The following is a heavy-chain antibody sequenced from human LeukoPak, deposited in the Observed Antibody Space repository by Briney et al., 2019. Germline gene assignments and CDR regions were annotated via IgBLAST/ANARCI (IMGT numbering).Heavy chain of an antibody. CDR2: ISYDGSNK. D-gene: IGHD6-13*01. CDR3: AKGIAAAGTSYYYYGMDV. J-gene: IGHJ6*02. V-gene: IGHV3-30*18. CDR1: GFTFSSYG. Sequence: GRSLRLSCAASGFTFSSYGMHWARQAPGKGLEWVAVISYDGSNKYYADSVKGRFTISRDNSKNTLYLQMNSLRAEDTAVYYCAKGIAAAGTSYYYYGMDVWGQGTTVTVSS.